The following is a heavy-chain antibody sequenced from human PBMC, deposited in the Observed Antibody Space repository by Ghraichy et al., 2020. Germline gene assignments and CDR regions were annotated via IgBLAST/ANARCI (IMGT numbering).Heavy chain of an antibody. CDR1: GGSFSGYY. CDR3: ARPPTPLLWYFDL. D-gene: IGHD1-26*01. V-gene: IGHV4-34*01. Sequence: SQTLSLTCAVYGGSFSGYYWSWIRQPPGKGLEWIGEINHSGSTNYNPSLKSRVTISVDTSKNQFSLKLSSVTAADTAVYYCARPPTPLLWYFDLWGRGTLVTVSS. J-gene: IGHJ2*01. CDR2: INHSGST.